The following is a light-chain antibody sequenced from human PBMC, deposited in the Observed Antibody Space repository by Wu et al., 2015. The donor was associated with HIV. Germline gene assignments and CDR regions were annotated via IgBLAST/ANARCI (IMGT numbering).Light chain of an antibody. Sequence: EIVLTQSPGTLSLSPGERATLSCRASQSVSSSYLAWYQQKPGQAPRLLIYGASSRATGIPDRFSGGGSGTDFTLTIISLEPEDFALYYCQQSGNWPLTFGQGTRLEIK. V-gene: IGKV3D-20*02. CDR1: QSVSSSY. CDR3: QQSGNWPLT. CDR2: GAS. J-gene: IGKJ5*01.